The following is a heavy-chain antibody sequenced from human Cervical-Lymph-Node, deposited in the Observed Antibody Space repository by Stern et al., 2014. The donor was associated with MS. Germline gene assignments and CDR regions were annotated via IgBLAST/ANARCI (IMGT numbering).Heavy chain of an antibody. D-gene: IGHD2-2*01. CDR1: GFTFDDYA. CDR3: AKGPVVDYGMDV. V-gene: IGHV3-9*01. J-gene: IGHJ6*02. Sequence: EVQLEESGGGLVQPGRSLRLSCAASGFTFDDYAMHWVRQAPGKGLECVSGISWNSGSIGYADSVKGRFTISRDNAKNSLYLQMNSLRAEDTALYYCAKGPVVDYGMDVWGQGTTVTVSS. CDR2: ISWNSGSI.